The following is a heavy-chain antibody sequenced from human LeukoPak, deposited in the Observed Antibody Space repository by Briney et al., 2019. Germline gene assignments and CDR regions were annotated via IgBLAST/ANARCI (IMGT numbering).Heavy chain of an antibody. Sequence: PGGSLRLSCAASGFTFSSYGMHWVRQAPGKGLEWVAVVSHDGSNKYYADSVKGRFTISRDNSKKTLYLQMNTLRPEDTAVFYCAKGWETSGIQRTDYFDYWGQGTLVTVSS. D-gene: IGHD1-1*01. V-gene: IGHV3-30*18. CDR2: VSHDGSNK. CDR1: GFTFSSYG. CDR3: AKGWETSGIQRTDYFDY. J-gene: IGHJ4*02.